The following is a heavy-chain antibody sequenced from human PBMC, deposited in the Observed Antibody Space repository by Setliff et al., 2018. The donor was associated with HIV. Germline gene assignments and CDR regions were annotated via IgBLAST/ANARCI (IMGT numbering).Heavy chain of an antibody. Sequence: PSETLSLTCTVSGGSISSGSNYWGWFRQPPGKGLEWIGEITPTGDTNYIPSLKSRVAMSLDTSKNQFSLKLRSVTAADTAVYYCSNWNTTVDADSWGQGTLVTVS. J-gene: IGHJ4*02. CDR1: GGSISSGSNY. CDR3: SNWNTTVDADS. D-gene: IGHD1-1*01. CDR2: ITPTGDT. V-gene: IGHV4-39*07.